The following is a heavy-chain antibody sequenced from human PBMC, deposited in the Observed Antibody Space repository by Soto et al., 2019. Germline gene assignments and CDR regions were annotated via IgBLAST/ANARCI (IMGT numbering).Heavy chain of an antibody. J-gene: IGHJ4*02. D-gene: IGHD3-9*01. V-gene: IGHV1-8*01. Sequence: APVKVFCKASGYTFTSYEINWVRQATGQGLEWMGWMNPNSGNTGYAQKFQGRVTMTRNTSISTAYMELSSLRSEATAVSYCVRPLRYYDWVPHWGQGTLVTFSS. CDR3: VRPLRYYDWVPH. CDR2: MNPNSGNT. CDR1: GYTFTSYE.